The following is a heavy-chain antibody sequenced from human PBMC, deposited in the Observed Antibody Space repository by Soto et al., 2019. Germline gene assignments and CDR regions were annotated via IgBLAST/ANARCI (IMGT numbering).Heavy chain of an antibody. J-gene: IGHJ4*02. CDR3: ARDNYYDSSGYYVPFDY. Sequence: VQLVESGGGLVQPGGSLRLSCAASGFTFSSYSMNWVRQAPGKGLEWVSYISSSSSTIYYADSVKGRFTISRDNAKNSLYLQMNSLRDEDTAVYYCARDNYYDSSGYYVPFDYWGQGTLVTVSS. D-gene: IGHD3-22*01. CDR1: GFTFSSYS. CDR2: ISSSSSTI. V-gene: IGHV3-48*02.